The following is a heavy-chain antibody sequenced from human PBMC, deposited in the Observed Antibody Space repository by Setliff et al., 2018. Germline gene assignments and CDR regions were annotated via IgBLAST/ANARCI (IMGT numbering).Heavy chain of an antibody. CDR1: GGSISSNSHY. CDR2: IHYSGST. V-gene: IGHV4-39*07. D-gene: IGHD2-15*01. Sequence: SETLSLTCTVSGGSISSNSHYWGWIRQPPGKGLEWIGSIHYSGSTYYNPSFESRVSISVDKSNNQFSLKMTSVTAADTAMYYCVRDRYGRNSDGSGVYNWFDSWGQGILVTVSS. J-gene: IGHJ5*01. CDR3: VRDRYGRNSDGSGVYNWFDS.